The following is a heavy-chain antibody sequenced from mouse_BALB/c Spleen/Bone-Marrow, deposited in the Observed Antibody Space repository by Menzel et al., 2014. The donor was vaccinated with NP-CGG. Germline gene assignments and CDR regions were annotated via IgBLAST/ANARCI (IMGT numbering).Heavy chain of an antibody. D-gene: IGHD1-1*01. CDR2: ISSGSSTV. Sequence: EVKVVESGGGLVQPGGSRKLSCAASGFTFSSFGMHWVRQAPEKGLEWVAYISSGSSTVYYAVKVMGRFTISRDNPKNTLFLQMTSLRSEDTAMYYCARSGSSSGYFDYWGQGTTLTVSS. CDR1: GFTFSSFG. J-gene: IGHJ2*01. CDR3: ARSGSSSGYFDY. V-gene: IGHV5-17*02.